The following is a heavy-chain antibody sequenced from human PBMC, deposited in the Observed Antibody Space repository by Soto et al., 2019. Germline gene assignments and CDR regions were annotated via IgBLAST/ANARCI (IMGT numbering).Heavy chain of an antibody. CDR2: ISGSGGGT. J-gene: IGHJ4*02. Sequence: EVQLLESGGGLVQPGGSLSLSCAASGITFTPNAMSWVCQDPGQGLEWVSRISGSGGGTDYADSVKGRLTISRDNSKNTLYLQMNSLRVEDTAVNYCATIIILVVTNFYWGQGTLVTVSS. V-gene: IGHV3-23*01. CDR3: ATIIILVVTNFY. CDR1: GITFTPNA. D-gene: IGHD3-3*01.